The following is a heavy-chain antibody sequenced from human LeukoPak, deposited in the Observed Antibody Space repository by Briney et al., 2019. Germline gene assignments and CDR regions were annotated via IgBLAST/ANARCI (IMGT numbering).Heavy chain of an antibody. CDR1: GGSISSGSYY. J-gene: IGHJ3*02. V-gene: IGHV4-61*02. CDR3: ARGKGYCSSTSCGLHDAFDI. Sequence: NPSETLSLTCTVSGGSISSGSYYWSWIRQPAGKGLEWIGRIYTSGSTNYNPSLKSRVTISVDTSKNQFSLKLSSVTAADTAVYYCARGKGYCSSTSCGLHDAFDIWGQGTMVTVSS. D-gene: IGHD2-2*01. CDR2: IYTSGST.